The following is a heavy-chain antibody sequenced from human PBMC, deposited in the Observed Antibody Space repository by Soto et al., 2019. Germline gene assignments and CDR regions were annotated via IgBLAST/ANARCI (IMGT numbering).Heavy chain of an antibody. V-gene: IGHV3-23*01. CDR3: AKRSGYQEAAYLDY. D-gene: IGHD5-12*01. CDR2: ISDDGDST. Sequence: EVQLLESGGDLVQPGGSLRLYCAVSRFTFSSYGMNWVRQAPGKGLEWVSSISDDGDSTYYADSVKGQFTISRDNSKNTLYLQMNSLRAEDTAVYYCAKRSGYQEAAYLDYWGQGTLVTVSS. J-gene: IGHJ4*02. CDR1: RFTFSSYG.